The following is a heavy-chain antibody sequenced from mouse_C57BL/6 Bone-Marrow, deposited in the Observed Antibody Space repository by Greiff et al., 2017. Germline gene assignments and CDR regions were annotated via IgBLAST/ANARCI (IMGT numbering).Heavy chain of an antibody. Sequence: QVQLQQPGAELVKPGASVKLSCKASGYTFTSYWMQWVKQRPGQGLEWIGEIDPSDSYTNYNQKFKGKATLTVDTSSSTAYMQLSSLTSEDSAVYYCARVDSNFAMDYGGQGTSVTVSA. D-gene: IGHD2-5*01. CDR1: GYTFTSYW. CDR2: IDPSDSYT. J-gene: IGHJ4*01. V-gene: IGHV1-50*01. CDR3: ARVDSNFAMDY.